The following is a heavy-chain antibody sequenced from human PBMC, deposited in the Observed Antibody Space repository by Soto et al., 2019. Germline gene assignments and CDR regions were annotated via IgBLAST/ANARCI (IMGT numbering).Heavy chain of an antibody. V-gene: IGHV4-34*01. CDR3: ATSRRIYCSGGSCYSGAFDI. J-gene: IGHJ3*02. CDR2: INHSGST. CDR1: GGSFSGYY. Sequence: QVQRQQWGAGLLKPSETLSLTCAVYGGSFSGYYWSWIRQPPGKGLEWIGEINHSGSTNYNPSLTSRVTISVDTSKNQFSLKLSSVTAADTAVYYCATSRRIYCSGGSCYSGAFDIWGQGTMVTVSS. D-gene: IGHD2-15*01.